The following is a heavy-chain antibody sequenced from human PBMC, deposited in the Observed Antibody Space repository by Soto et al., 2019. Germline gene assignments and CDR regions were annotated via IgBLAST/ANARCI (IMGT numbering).Heavy chain of an antibody. CDR3: ARGHSAVAVSFPPPLPFDP. CDR2: VSHHGTS. CDR1: DGSLTEYH. J-gene: IGHJ5*02. D-gene: IGHD6-19*01. V-gene: IGHV4-34*01. Sequence: SETLSLTCVVYDGSLTEYHWSWVRQTPGKGLEWIGEVSHHGTSHYNPSLGSRVIMSFDTSEDLFSLTLPSVTAADTAIYYCARGHSAVAVSFPPPLPFDPWGPGTPVTVSS.